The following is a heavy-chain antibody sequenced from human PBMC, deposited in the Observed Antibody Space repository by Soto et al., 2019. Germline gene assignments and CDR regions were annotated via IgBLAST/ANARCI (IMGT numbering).Heavy chain of an antibody. CDR1: GGSISSYY. J-gene: IGHJ4*02. V-gene: IGHV4-59*01. D-gene: IGHD5-12*01. Sequence: SETLSLTCTVSGGSISSYYWSWIRQSPGKRLEWIGYIYFSGSTNYNPSLKSRVTISGDTSKNQFSLKLASVTAADTAVYYCARVEYSGYPRIWGQGTLVTVSS. CDR3: ARVEYSGYPRI. CDR2: IYFSGST.